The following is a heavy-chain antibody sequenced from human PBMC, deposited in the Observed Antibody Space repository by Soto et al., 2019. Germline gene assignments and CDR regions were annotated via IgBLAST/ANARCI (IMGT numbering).Heavy chain of an antibody. Sequence: QVQLVQSGAEVKKPGSSVKVSCKASGGTFSSYAISWVRQAPGQGLEWMGGIIPIFGTANYAQKFQGRVTITADESTSTAYMERSSLRSEDTAVYYWARGGGWELLDSYYGMDVWGQGTTVTVSS. CDR1: GGTFSSYA. V-gene: IGHV1-69*01. J-gene: IGHJ6*02. CDR3: ARGGGWELLDSYYGMDV. D-gene: IGHD1-26*01. CDR2: IIPIFGTA.